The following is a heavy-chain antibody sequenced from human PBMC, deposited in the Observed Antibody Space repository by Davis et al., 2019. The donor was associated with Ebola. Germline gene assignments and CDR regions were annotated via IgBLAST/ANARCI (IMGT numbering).Heavy chain of an antibody. CDR2: INAGNGNT. V-gene: IGHV1-3*01. D-gene: IGHD1-26*01. Sequence: ASVKVSCKASGYTFTSYAMHWVRQAPGQRLEWMGWINAGNGNTKYSQKLQGRVTMTTDTSTSTAYMELRSLRSDDTAVYYCARSEWELDGVQDYWGQGTLVTVSS. J-gene: IGHJ4*02. CDR3: ARSEWELDGVQDY. CDR1: GYTFTSYA.